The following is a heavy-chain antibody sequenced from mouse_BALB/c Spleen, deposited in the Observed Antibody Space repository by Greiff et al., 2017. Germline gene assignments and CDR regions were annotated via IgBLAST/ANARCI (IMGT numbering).Heavy chain of an antibody. J-gene: IGHJ1*01. V-gene: IGHV5-6-2*01. D-gene: IGHD2-10*02. CDR2: INSNGGST. CDR1: GFTFSSYY. Sequence: EVHLVESGGGLVKLGGSLKLSCAASGFTFSSYYMSWVRQTPEKRLELVAAINSNGGSTYYPDTVKGRFTISRDNAKNTLYLQMSSLKSEDTALYYCARQRYGNYEYFDVWGAGTTVTVSS. CDR3: ARQRYGNYEYFDV.